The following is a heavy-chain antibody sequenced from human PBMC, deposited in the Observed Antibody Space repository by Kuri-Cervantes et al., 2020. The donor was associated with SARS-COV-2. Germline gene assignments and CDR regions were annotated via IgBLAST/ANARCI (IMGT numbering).Heavy chain of an antibody. D-gene: IGHD3-22*01. V-gene: IGHV3-13*01. J-gene: IGHJ6*02. Sequence: GESLKISCAASGFTFSSYDMHWVRQATGKGLEWVSAIGTAGDTYYPGSVKGRFTISRENAKNSLYLQMNSLRAGDTAVYYCARGLDYDSSGYYRARGGVGYYYGMDVWGQGTTVTVSS. CDR2: IGTAGDT. CDR3: ARGLDYDSSGYYRARGGVGYYYGMDV. CDR1: GFTFSSYD.